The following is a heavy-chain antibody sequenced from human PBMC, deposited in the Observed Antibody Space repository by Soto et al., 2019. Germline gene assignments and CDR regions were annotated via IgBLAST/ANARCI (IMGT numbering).Heavy chain of an antibody. V-gene: IGHV1-8*02. Sequence: ASVKVSCKASGYTFTSYDINWVRQAPGQGLEWMGWINPTSEYTAHAQKFQGRVTLTREISTGTAYMELSSLTSEDTAVYFCARQVHPRYSSHWGPGNQVPVSS. CDR1: GYTFTSYD. CDR2: INPTSEYT. J-gene: IGHJ4*02. D-gene: IGHD2-15*01. CDR3: ARQVHPRYSSH.